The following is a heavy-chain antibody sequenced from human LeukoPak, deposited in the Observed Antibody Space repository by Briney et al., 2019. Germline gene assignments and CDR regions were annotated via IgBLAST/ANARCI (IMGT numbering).Heavy chain of an antibody. CDR1: GGSISSYY. D-gene: IGHD4-23*01. CDR2: IYYSGST. CDR3: ARDGGLANNYFDY. V-gene: IGHV4-59*01. J-gene: IGHJ4*02. Sequence: PSETLSLTCTVSGGSISSYYWSWIRQPPGNGLEWIGYIYYSGSTNYNPSLRSRVTISVDTSKNQFSLKLSSVTAADTAVYYCARDGGLANNYFDYWGQGTLVTVSS.